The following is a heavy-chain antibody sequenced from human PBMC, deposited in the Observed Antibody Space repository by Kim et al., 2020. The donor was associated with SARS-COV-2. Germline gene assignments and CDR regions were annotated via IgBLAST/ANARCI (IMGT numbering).Heavy chain of an antibody. CDR2: IKQDGSEK. Sequence: GGSLRLSCAASGFSFSSYWISWVRQAPGKGLEWVARIKQDGSEKYFVDSVKGRFTISRDNAKNSLFLQMNSLRAEDTAVYYCARDRRGHQYYYGLDVWGQGTTVIVSS. CDR1: GFSFSSYW. CDR3: ARDRRGHQYYYGLDV. V-gene: IGHV3-7*03. D-gene: IGHD2-2*01. J-gene: IGHJ6*02.